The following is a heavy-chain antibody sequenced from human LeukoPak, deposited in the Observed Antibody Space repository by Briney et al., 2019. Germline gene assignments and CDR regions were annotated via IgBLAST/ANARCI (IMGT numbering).Heavy chain of an antibody. D-gene: IGHD3-22*01. CDR2: ISGDNGNT. CDR3: ARDCDRSNYYCY. V-gene: IGHV1-18*01. Sequence: ASVKVSCKVSGYTLTELSMHWVRQAPGKGLEWMGWISGDNGNTYYAQKLQARITMTTDTSTSTAYMELRSLRSDDTAVYYCARDCDRSNYYCYGGQGTLVTVSS. CDR1: GYTLTELS. J-gene: IGHJ4*02.